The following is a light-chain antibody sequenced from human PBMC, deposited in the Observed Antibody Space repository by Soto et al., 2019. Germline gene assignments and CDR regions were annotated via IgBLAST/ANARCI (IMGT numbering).Light chain of an antibody. J-gene: IGLJ1*01. V-gene: IGLV2-14*01. Sequence: QSALTQPASVSGSPGQSITISCTGTSSDVGGYNYVSWYQQHPGKAPKLMIYGVTNRPSGVSNRFSGSKSGNTASLTISGLQAEDEAEYYCSSYTSSSTPYVFGTGTKLTVL. CDR2: GVT. CDR1: SSDVGGYNY. CDR3: SSYTSSSTPYV.